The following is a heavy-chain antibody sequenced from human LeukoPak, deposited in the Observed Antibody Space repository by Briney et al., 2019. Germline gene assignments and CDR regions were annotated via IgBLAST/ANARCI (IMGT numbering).Heavy chain of an antibody. CDR1: GFTLSSYS. V-gene: IGHV3-23*01. CDR2: MSGSDTGS. Sequence: PGGSLRLSCVASGFTLSSYSMSWVRQAPGKGLEWVSAMSGSDTGSWYADSVKGRFTISRDTSKTTLYLQMNSLRAEDTAVYYCARDRPSDYWGQGTLVTVSS. CDR3: ARDRPSDY. J-gene: IGHJ4*02.